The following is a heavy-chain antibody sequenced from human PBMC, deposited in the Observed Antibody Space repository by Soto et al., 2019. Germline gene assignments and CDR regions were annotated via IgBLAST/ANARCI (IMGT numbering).Heavy chain of an antibody. V-gene: IGHV3-23*01. CDR1: GFTFSSYA. CDR3: AGRGSYSTLEDY. Sequence: GGSLRLSCAASGFTFSSYAMSWVRQAPGKGLEWVSAISGGGGSTYYADSVKGRFTISRDNSKNTLYLQMNSLRAEDTAVYYCAGRGSYSTLEDYWGQGTLVTVSS. D-gene: IGHD1-26*01. J-gene: IGHJ4*02. CDR2: ISGGGGST.